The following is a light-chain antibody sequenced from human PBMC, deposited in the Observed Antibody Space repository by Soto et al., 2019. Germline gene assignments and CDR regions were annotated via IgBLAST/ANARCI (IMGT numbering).Light chain of an antibody. CDR3: AFWDDSLNGLYV. J-gene: IGLJ1*01. CDR1: SSTIGSNA. V-gene: IGLV1-44*01. Sequence: QSVLTQPPSASGTPGQRVTISCSGSSSTIGSNAVDWYQQLPGTAPKLLIFRVNQRPSGVPDRFSGSKSGTSASLAISGLQSEAEADYYCAFWDDSLNGLYVFGTGTKLTVL. CDR2: RVN.